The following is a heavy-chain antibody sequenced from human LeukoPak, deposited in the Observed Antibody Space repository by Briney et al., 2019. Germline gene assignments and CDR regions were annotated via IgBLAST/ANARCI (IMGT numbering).Heavy chain of an antibody. J-gene: IGHJ3*02. CDR3: ARGASVVPGIDNAFDI. V-gene: IGHV3-66*01. CDR1: GFTVSSNY. D-gene: IGHD6-19*01. Sequence: AGGSLRLSCAASGFTVSSNYMSWVRQAPGKGLEWVSVIYSGGSTYYADSVKGRFTISRDNSKNTLYLQMNSLRAEDTAVYYCARGASVVPGIDNAFDIWGQGTMVTVSS. CDR2: IYSGGST.